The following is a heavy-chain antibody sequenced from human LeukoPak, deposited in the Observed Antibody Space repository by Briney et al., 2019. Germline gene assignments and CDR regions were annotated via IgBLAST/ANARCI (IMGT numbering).Heavy chain of an antibody. CDR3: ARTSLRGYSSGWYYFDY. Sequence: SETLSLTCAVSGGSISSGGYSWSWIRQPPGKGLEWIGYIYHSVSTYYNPSLKSRVTISVDRSKNQFSLKLSSVTAADTAVYYCARTSLRGYSSGWYYFDYWGQGTLVTVSS. J-gene: IGHJ4*02. CDR1: GGSISSGGYS. D-gene: IGHD6-19*01. CDR2: IYHSVST. V-gene: IGHV4-30-2*01.